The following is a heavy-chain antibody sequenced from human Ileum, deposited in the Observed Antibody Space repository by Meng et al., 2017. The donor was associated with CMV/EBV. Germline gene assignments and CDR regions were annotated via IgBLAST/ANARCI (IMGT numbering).Heavy chain of an antibody. Sequence: TCAVYGGSFSGSYWSWFRQPPGKGLEWIGEINHSGSTNYNPSLKSRVTISVDTSKNQFSLKLSSVTAADTAVYYCARGLGVGGYFYYWGQGTLVTVSS. CDR3: ARGLGVGGYFYY. CDR1: GGSFSGSY. D-gene: IGHD3-3*01. J-gene: IGHJ4*02. V-gene: IGHV4-34*01. CDR2: INHSGST.